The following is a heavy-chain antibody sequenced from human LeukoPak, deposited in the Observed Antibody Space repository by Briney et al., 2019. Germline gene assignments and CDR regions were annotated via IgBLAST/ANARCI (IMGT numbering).Heavy chain of an antibody. CDR2: IYNGVNT. CDR3: ARNRAFNSGAFDP. V-gene: IGHV4-61*01. D-gene: IGHD1-26*01. Sequence: PSETLSLTCTVSGASVSSASYWTWIRQPPGKGVERIAHIYNGVNTNYNPSLKSRVTISVDTSKNQFSLRLNSVTAADTAVYYCARNRAFNSGAFDPWGQGSLVTVSS. J-gene: IGHJ5*02. CDR1: GASVSSASY.